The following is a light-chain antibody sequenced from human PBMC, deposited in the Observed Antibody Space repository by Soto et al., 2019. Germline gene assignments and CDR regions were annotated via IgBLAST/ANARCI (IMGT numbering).Light chain of an antibody. CDR2: AAS. J-gene: IGKJ1*01. V-gene: IGKV1-39*01. CDR1: QDIGAY. Sequence: DIQMTQSPSSLSASIGDRVTISCRASQDIGAYVNWYQHKQGKAPRVLMYAASNLKSGVPPRFSGSGVGRDFTLTISDQQPEDFATYYCQHSYSTRTFGQGTKVERK. CDR3: QHSYSTRT.